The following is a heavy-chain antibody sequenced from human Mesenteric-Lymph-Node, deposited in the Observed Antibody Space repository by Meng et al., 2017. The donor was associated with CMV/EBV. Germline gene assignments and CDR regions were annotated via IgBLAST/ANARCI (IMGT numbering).Heavy chain of an antibody. V-gene: IGHV4-30-2*06. J-gene: IGHJ5*02. CDR3: ARTHYYSHPTVNWLDP. Sequence: SETLSLTCTVSGASISSGGYFWSWIRQSPGKDLEWIGYIYYSGGTYYKPSLKSRVTISVDTSKNQFSLKLSSVTAADTAVYYCARTHYYSHPTVNWLDPWGQGTLVTVSS. CDR1: GASISSGGYF. D-gene: IGHD3-10*01. CDR2: IYYSGGT.